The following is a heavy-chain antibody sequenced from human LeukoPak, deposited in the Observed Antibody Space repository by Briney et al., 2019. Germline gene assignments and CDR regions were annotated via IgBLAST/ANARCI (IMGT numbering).Heavy chain of an antibody. CDR2: IIPILGIA. CDR1: GGTFSSYA. D-gene: IGHD3-10*01. CDR3: ARSYGSGSHDY. V-gene: IGHV1-69*04. Sequence: GASVKVSCKASGGTFSSYAISWVRQAPGQGLEWMGRIIPILGIANYAQKFQGRVTITADKSTSTAYMELSSLRSEDTAVYYCARSYGSGSHDYWGQGTLVTVSS. J-gene: IGHJ4*02.